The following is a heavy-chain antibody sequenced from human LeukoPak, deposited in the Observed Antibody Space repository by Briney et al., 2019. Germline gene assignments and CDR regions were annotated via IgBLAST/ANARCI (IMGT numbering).Heavy chain of an antibody. V-gene: IGHV4-34*01. CDR1: GGPFSVYF. CDR3: ARRYYYNLGSFPFDF. D-gene: IGHD3-10*01. Sequence: SETLSLTCAVSGGPFSVYFWSWIRQSSGKGLEWIGEIHNSGTTNYSPSLNSRVTISEDTSKNQFYLNLSSVTAADTAVYYCARRYYYNLGSFPFDFWGQGTLVTVSS. CDR2: IHNSGTT. J-gene: IGHJ4*02.